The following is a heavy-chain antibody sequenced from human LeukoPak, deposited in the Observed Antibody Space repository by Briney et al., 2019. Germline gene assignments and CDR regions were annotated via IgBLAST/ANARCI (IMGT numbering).Heavy chain of an antibody. CDR2: LYYSGST. CDR3: ARQSVAPMLYAFDY. Sequence: SETLSLTCTVSGGSISSNNYFWGWIRQPPGKGLEWIGSLYYSGSTYYNPSLKSRLTISVDTSKNQLSLKLSSVTAADTAVYYCARQSVAPMLYAFDYWGQGTLVTVSS. V-gene: IGHV4-39*01. CDR1: GGSISSNNYF. J-gene: IGHJ4*02. D-gene: IGHD2-8*01.